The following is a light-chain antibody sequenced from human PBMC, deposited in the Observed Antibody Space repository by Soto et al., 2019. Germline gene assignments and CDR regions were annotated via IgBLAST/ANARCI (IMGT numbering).Light chain of an antibody. CDR2: GTS. Sequence: EGVLKHSRGTLSLYRGEGATLCPSASERIYSAYLGWYQQKPGQAPRLLIYGTSSRATGIPDRFSGSGSGTDFTLTISRLEPEDFAVYYCQQYGNSPITFGQGTRLEI. J-gene: IGKJ5*01. CDR3: QQYGNSPIT. V-gene: IGKV3-20*01. CDR1: ERIYSAY.